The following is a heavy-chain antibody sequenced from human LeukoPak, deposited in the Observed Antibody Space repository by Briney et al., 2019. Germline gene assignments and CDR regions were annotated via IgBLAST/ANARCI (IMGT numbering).Heavy chain of an antibody. V-gene: IGHV3-15*01. J-gene: IGHJ3*02. CDR1: GFSFSKAW. D-gene: IGHD1-1*01. CDR2: IKTKTDGGTA. CDR3: TSTSSWNGRGNVFDI. Sequence: GGSLRLSCAASGFSFSKAWMNWVRQAPGKGLEWVGRIKTKTDGGTADYAAPVKSRFTISRDDSKNTFYLQMYSLKTADTAVYYCTSTSSWNGRGNVFDIWGQGTMVTVSS.